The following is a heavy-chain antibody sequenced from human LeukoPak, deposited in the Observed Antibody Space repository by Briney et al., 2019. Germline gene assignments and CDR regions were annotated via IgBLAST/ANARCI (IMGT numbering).Heavy chain of an antibody. CDR1: GFTFSSYW. D-gene: IGHD3-22*01. CDR3: AREVRLMNYYDSSGYYRY. V-gene: IGHV3-7*01. J-gene: IGHJ4*02. CDR2: IKQDGSEK. Sequence: GGSLRLSCVASGFTFSSYWMSWVRQAPGKGLEWVANIKQDGSEKYYVDSVKGRFTISRDNAKNSLYLQMNSLRAEDTAVYYCAREVRLMNYYDSSGYYRYWGQGTLVTVSS.